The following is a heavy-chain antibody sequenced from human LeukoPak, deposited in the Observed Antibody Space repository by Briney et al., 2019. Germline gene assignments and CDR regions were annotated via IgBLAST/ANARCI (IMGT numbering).Heavy chain of an antibody. J-gene: IGHJ4*02. CDR3: AKPAVEWVVPAAMNLHFDY. V-gene: IGHV3-43D*03. CDR2: ISWDGGST. CDR1: GFTFDDYA. D-gene: IGHD2-2*01. Sequence: GGSLRLSCAASGFTFDDYAMHWVRQAPGKGLEWVSLISWDGGSTYYADSVKGRFTISRDNSKNSLYLQMNSLRAEDTALYYCAKPAVEWVVPAAMNLHFDYWGQGTLVTVSS.